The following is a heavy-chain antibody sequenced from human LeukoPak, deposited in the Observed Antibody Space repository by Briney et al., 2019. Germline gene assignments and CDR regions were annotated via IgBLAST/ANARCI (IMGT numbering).Heavy chain of an antibody. V-gene: IGHV4-59*12. CDR3: ARESALIAHYFDY. J-gene: IGHJ4*02. CDR2: IYYSGST. Sequence: NSSETLSLTCTVSGGSISSYYWSWIRQPPGKGLEWIGYIYYSGSTNYNPSLKSRVTISVDTSKNQFSLKLSSVTAADTAVYYCARESALIAHYFDYWGQGTLVTVSS. CDR1: GGSISSYY. D-gene: IGHD3-22*01.